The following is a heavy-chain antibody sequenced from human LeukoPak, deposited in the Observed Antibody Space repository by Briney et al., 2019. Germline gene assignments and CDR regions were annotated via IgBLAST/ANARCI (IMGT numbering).Heavy chain of an antibody. Sequence: SETLSLTCAVYGGSFNAYYWSWIRQPPGKGLESIGEINHSGSTNYNPSLKSRVTISVDTSKNQFSLRLSSVTAADTAVYYCARGPGYSGYDFAFDIWGQGTMVTVSS. CDR1: GGSFNAYY. D-gene: IGHD5-12*01. V-gene: IGHV4-34*01. CDR3: ARGPGYSGYDFAFDI. J-gene: IGHJ3*02. CDR2: INHSGST.